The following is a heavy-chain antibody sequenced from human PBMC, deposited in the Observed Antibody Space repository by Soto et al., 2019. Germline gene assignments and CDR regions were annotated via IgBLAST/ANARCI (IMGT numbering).Heavy chain of an antibody. V-gene: IGHV6-1*01. D-gene: IGHD2-15*01. Sequence: SQTLSLTCAISGDSVSGNSAAWNWIRQSPSRGLEWLGRTYYRSKWYNDYAVSVKSRITINPDTSKNQFSLQLNSVTPEDTAVYYCAREYCSGGSCDYYFDYWGQGTLVTVSS. CDR1: GDSVSGNSAA. J-gene: IGHJ4*02. CDR2: TYYRSKWYN. CDR3: AREYCSGGSCDYYFDY.